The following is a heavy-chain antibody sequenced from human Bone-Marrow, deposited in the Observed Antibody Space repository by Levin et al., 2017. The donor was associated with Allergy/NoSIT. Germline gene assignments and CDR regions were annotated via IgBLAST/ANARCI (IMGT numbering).Heavy chain of an antibody. Sequence: ASVKVSCKASGYTFTSYDITWVRQAPGQGLEWMGWMSPNSGNTGYAHKFLGRVTMTRDISINTAYMELSGLRSDDTAVYFCARQADYWGQGTRVTVSS. V-gene: IGHV1-8*01. CDR1: GYTFTSYD. J-gene: IGHJ4*02. CDR3: ARQADY. CDR2: MSPNSGNT.